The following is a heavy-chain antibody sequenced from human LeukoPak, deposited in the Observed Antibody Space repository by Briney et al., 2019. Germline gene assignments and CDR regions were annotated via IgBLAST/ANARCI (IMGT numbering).Heavy chain of an antibody. J-gene: IGHJ4*02. CDR1: GFTFSSYG. Sequence: PGGSLRLSCAASGFTFSSYGLHWVRQAPGKGLEWVAVISSDGSNKYYADSVKGRFTISRDNSKKALYLQMNSLRVEDTAVYYCARDYGDYGGYFDYWGQGTLVTVSA. V-gene: IGHV3-30*03. CDR3: ARDYGDYGGYFDY. D-gene: IGHD4-17*01. CDR2: ISSDGSNK.